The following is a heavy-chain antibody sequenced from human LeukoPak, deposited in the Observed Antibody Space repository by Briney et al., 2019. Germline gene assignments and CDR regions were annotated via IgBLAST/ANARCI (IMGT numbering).Heavy chain of an antibody. CDR2: MNPNSGNT. V-gene: IGHV1-8*02. CDR3: ARPRGGGAMVG. Sequence: ASVEVSCKASGYTFTGYYMHWVRQAPGQGLEWMGWMNPNSGNTGYAQKFQGRVTMTRNTSISTAYMELSSLRSEDTAVYYCARPRGGGAMVGWGQGTLVTVSS. CDR1: GYTFTGYY. D-gene: IGHD5-18*01. J-gene: IGHJ4*02.